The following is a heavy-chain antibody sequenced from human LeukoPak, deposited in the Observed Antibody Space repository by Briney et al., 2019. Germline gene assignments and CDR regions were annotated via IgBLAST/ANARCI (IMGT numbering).Heavy chain of an antibody. CDR3: ARQGAGTVVNFYYYGMDV. D-gene: IGHD4-23*01. V-gene: IGHV4-59*08. J-gene: IGHJ6*02. CDR1: GGSISSYY. CDR2: IYYSGST. Sequence: SETLSLTCTVSGGSISSYYWSWIRQPPGKGLEWIGYIYYSGSTNYNPSLKSRVTISVDTSKNQFSLKLSSVTAADTAVYYCARQGAGTVVNFYYYGMDVWGQGTTVTVSS.